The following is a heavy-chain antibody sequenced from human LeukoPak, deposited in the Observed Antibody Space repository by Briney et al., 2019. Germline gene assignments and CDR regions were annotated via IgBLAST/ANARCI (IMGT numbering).Heavy chain of an antibody. CDR3: ANRGDY. J-gene: IGHJ4*02. V-gene: IGHV3-30-3*01. CDR1: GFTFSSYA. Sequence: PGRSLRLSCAASGFTFSSYAMHWVRQAPGKGLEWVAVISYDGSNKYYADSVKGRFTISRDNSKNTLYLQMNSLRAEDTAVYYCANRGDYWGQGTLVTVSS. CDR2: ISYDGSNK. D-gene: IGHD3-16*01.